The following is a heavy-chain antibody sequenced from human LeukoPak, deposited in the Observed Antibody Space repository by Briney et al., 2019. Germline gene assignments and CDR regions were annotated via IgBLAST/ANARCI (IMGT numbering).Heavy chain of an antibody. CDR1: GYTFTGYY. D-gene: IGHD3-9*01. J-gene: IGHJ5*02. Sequence: ASVKVSCKASGYTFTGYYMHWVRQAPGQGLEWMGWINPNSGGTNYAQKFQGRVTMTRDTSISTAYMELSRLRSDDTAVYYCARNPEARDILTGYSGVYWFDPWGQGTLVTVSS. CDR2: INPNSGGT. CDR3: ARNPEARDILTGYSGVYWFDP. V-gene: IGHV1-2*02.